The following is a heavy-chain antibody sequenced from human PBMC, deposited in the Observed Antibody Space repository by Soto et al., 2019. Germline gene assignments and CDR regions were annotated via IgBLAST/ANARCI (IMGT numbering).Heavy chain of an antibody. CDR1: GFSFSSDW. D-gene: IGHD5-18*01. J-gene: IGHJ4*02. CDR2: IKQDGSEK. CDR3: GRTRYGYLHYFDY. Sequence: GGSLRLSFAAAGFSFSSDWMSWVRQAPGKGLEWVANIKQDGSEKYYVDSVEGRFTISRDNAKNSLYLQMNSLRAEDTAVYYCGRTRYGYLHYFDYWGQGTLVTVSS. V-gene: IGHV3-7*01.